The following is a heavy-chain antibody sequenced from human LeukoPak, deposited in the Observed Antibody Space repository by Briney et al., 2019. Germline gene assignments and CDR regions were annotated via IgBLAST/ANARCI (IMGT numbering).Heavy chain of an antibody. J-gene: IGHJ6*03. CDR3: ARGELASNYYMDV. CDR2: INHSGST. Sequence: SETLSLTCAVYGGSFSGYYWSWIRQPPGKGLEWIGEINHSGSTNYNPSLKSRVTISVDTSKNQFSLKLSSVTAADTAVYYCARGELASNYYMDVWGKGTTVTISS. CDR1: GGSFSGYY. V-gene: IGHV4-34*01. D-gene: IGHD5-12*01.